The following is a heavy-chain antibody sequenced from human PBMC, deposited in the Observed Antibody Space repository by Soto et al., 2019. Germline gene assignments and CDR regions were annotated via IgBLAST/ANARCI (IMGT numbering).Heavy chain of an antibody. CDR3: ASLDTARIQIAGY. J-gene: IGHJ4*02. Sequence: GESLNISCKGSGYSFTIYWIGWVRQMPGKGLEWMGIIYPGDSDTRYSPSFQGRFTISRDSAKNSMYLQMNSLTVEDTAIYYCASLDTARIQIAGYWGQGIQVTVSS. D-gene: IGHD5-18*01. CDR2: IYPGDSDT. CDR1: GYSFTIYW. V-gene: IGHV5-51*01.